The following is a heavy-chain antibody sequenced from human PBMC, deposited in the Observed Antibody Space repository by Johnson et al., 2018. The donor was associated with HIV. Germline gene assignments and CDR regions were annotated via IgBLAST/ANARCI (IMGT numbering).Heavy chain of an antibody. CDR1: GFTFSSYG. D-gene: IGHD6-6*01. J-gene: IGHJ3*02. CDR2: IRYDGSNK. Sequence: VQLVESGGGVVQPGGSLRLSCAASGFTFSSYGMHWVRQAPGKGLEWVAFIRYDGSNKYYADSMKGRFTISRDNSKNTLYLQINSLRAEDTAVYYCARDGSSSLDAFDIWGQGTMVTVSS. CDR3: ARDGSSSLDAFDI. V-gene: IGHV3-30*02.